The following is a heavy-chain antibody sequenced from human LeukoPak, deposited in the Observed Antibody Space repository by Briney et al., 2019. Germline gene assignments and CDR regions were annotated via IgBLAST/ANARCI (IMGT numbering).Heavy chain of an antibody. CDR2: MNPNSGNT. Sequence: ASVKVSCKASGYTFTSYDINWVRQATGQGLEWMGWMNPNSGNTGYAQKFQGRVTMTRNTSISTAYMELSSLRSEDTAVYYCARAPHGSYYYYFDYWGQGTLVTVSS. CDR1: GYTFTSYD. CDR3: ARAPHGSYYYYFDY. J-gene: IGHJ4*02. D-gene: IGHD1-26*01. V-gene: IGHV1-8*01.